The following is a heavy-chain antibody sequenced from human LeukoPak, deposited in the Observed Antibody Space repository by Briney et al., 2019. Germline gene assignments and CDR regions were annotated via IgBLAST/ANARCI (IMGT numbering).Heavy chain of an antibody. J-gene: IGHJ5*02. CDR3: ARGYQLGSYLWFDP. CDR2: INHSGST. CDR1: GGSFSGYY. Sequence: PSETLSLTCAVYGGSFSGYYWSWIRQPPGKGLEWIGEINHSGSTNYNPSLKSQVTISVDTSKNQFSLKLSSVTAADTAVYYCARGYQLGSYLWFDPWGQGTLVTVSS. V-gene: IGHV4-34*01. D-gene: IGHD2-2*01.